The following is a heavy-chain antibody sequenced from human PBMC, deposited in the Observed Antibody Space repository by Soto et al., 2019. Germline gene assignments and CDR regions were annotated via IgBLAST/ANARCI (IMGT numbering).Heavy chain of an antibody. J-gene: IGHJ6*02. CDR2: VHDSWGS. D-gene: IGHD2-2*02. CDR1: GGSMSSYY. CDR3: ARDSPGQYPAPDNYYYYGMDV. Sequence: PSETLSLTCTVSGGSMSSYYWSWIRQPPGKGLEWIGYVHDSWGSHYNPSLKSRVAISLDTSKSQFSLKLTSVTATDSAVYYCARDSPGQYPAPDNYYYYGMDVWGQGTRSPSP. V-gene: IGHV4-59*12.